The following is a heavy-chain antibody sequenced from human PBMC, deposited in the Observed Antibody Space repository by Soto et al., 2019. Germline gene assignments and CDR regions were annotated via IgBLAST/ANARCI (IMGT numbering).Heavy chain of an antibody. CDR1: GFTFSGSA. D-gene: IGHD3-22*01. J-gene: IGHJ4*02. V-gene: IGHV3-73*02. CDR2: IRSKANSYAT. Sequence: EVQLVESGGGLVQPGGSLKLSCAASGFTFSGSAMHWVRQASGKGLEWVGRIRSKANSYATAYAASVKGRFTISRDDSKNTAYLRMNSLKTEDTAVYYCTRSPVDYDSSGSRGGWGQRTLVTVSS. CDR3: TRSPVDYDSSGSRGG.